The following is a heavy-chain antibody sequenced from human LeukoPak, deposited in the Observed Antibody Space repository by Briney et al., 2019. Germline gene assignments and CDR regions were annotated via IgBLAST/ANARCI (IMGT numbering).Heavy chain of an antibody. V-gene: IGHV4-59*01. J-gene: IGHJ4*02. CDR1: GGSISSYY. CDR3: ARVRYYDILTGYYGDGYFDY. Sequence: SETLSLTCTVSGGSISSYYWGWIRQPPGKGLEWIGYIYYSRSNNYNPSLKSRVTISVDTSKNQFSLKLSSVTAADTAVYYCARVRYYDILTGYYGDGYFDYWGQGTLVTVSS. CDR2: IYYSRSN. D-gene: IGHD3-9*01.